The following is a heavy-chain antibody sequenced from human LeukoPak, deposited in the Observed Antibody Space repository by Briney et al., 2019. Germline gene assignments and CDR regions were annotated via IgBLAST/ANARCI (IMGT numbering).Heavy chain of an antibody. D-gene: IGHD2-2*01. Sequence: GSSVKVSCKASGGTFSIYAISWVRQAPGQGLEWMGRIIPILGIANYAQKFQGRVTITADKSTGTAYMELSSLRSEDTAVYYCARKGSSTSHYGMDVWGQGTTVTVSS. CDR2: IIPILGIA. J-gene: IGHJ6*02. CDR3: ARKGSSTSHYGMDV. V-gene: IGHV1-69*04. CDR1: GGTFSIYA.